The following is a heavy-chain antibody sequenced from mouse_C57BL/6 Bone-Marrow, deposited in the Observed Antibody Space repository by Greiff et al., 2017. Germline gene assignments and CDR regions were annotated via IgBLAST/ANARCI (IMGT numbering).Heavy chain of an antibody. CDR2: IHPNSGST. D-gene: IGHD2-3*01. CDR3: ARSDGYSAWFAY. V-gene: IGHV1-64*01. J-gene: IGHJ3*01. CDR1: GYTFTSYW. Sequence: VQLQQSGAELVKPGASVKLSCKASGYTFTSYWMHWVKQRPGQGLEWIGMIHPNSGSTDYNEKFKSKATLTVDKSSSTAYMQLSSLTSEDSAVYYCARSDGYSAWFAYWGQGTLVTVSA.